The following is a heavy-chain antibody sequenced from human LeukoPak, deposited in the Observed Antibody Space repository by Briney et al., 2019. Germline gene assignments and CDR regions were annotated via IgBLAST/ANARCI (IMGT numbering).Heavy chain of an antibody. J-gene: IGHJ4*02. V-gene: IGHV1-46*01. Sequence: ASVQVSCKASGYTFPSYYLQWVRQAPGHGLEWMGIINPRGGSTSYVQKFQGRVTMTRDTSTSTVYMELSSLRSEDTAVYYCARSTTIFGVVNPVANFDYWGQGTLVTVSS. CDR1: GYTFPSYY. CDR3: ARSTTIFGVVNPVANFDY. D-gene: IGHD3-3*01. CDR2: INPRGGST.